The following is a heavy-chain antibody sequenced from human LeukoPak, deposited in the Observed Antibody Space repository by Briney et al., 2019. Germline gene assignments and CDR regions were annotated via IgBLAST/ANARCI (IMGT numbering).Heavy chain of an antibody. V-gene: IGHV3-23*01. CDR1: GGSISSSSYY. CDR2: ISGSGGST. Sequence: ETLSLTCTVSGGSISSSSYYWGWIRQPPGKGLEWVSAISGSGGSTYYADSVKGRFTISRDNSKNTLYLQMNSLRAEDTAVYYCAKEAGYSTNFDYWGQGTLVTVSS. J-gene: IGHJ4*02. D-gene: IGHD5-18*01. CDR3: AKEAGYSTNFDY.